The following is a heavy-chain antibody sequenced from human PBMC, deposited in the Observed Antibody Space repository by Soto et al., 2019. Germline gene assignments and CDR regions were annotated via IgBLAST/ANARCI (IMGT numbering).Heavy chain of an antibody. V-gene: IGHV3-23*01. J-gene: IGHJ6*03. CDR3: AKVGMVRGVITYYYYYMDV. CDR2: ISGSGGST. Sequence: GGSLRLSCAASGFTFSSYAMSWVRQAPGKGLEWVSAISGSGGSTYYADSVKGRFTISRDNSKNTLYLQMNSLRAEDTAVYYCAKVGMVRGVITYYYYYMDVWGKGTTVTVSS. CDR1: GFTFSSYA. D-gene: IGHD3-10*01.